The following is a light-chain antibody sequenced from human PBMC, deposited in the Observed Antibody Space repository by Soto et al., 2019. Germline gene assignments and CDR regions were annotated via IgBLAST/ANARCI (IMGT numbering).Light chain of an antibody. CDR2: DNT. CDR1: KSNIGAGFA. J-gene: IGLJ1*01. V-gene: IGLV1-40*01. CDR3: QSYDSRLTGSYV. Sequence: QSVLTQPPSVSGAPGQRVTISCTGRKSNIGAGFAVHWYQHIPGAAARLLSYDNTDRASGVPDRFCASTSGTSASLTINGLQAEDEGDYYCQSYDSRLTGSYVIGTGTKVTV.